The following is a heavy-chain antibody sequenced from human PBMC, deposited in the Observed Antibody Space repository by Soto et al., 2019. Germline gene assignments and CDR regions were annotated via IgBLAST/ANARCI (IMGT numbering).Heavy chain of an antibody. Sequence: TLSLTCAVYGGSFSGYYWSWIRQPPGKGLEWIGEINHSGSTNYNPSLKSRVTISIDTSKNQFSLKLNSVTAADTAVYYCAKQVQQLARYYMDVWGKGTTVTVSS. CDR3: AKQVQQLARYYMDV. V-gene: IGHV4-34*01. D-gene: IGHD6-6*01. CDR1: GGSFSGYY. CDR2: INHSGST. J-gene: IGHJ6*03.